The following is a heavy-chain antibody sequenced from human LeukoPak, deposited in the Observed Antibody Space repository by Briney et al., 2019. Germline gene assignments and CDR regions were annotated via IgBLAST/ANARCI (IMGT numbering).Heavy chain of an antibody. Sequence: GGSLRLSCAASGFTFSSYWMSWVRQAPGKGLEWVSSISSSSSYIYYADSVKGRFTISRDNAKNSLYLQMNSLRAEDTAVYYCARDGWGFGETFFDYWGQGTLVTVSS. V-gene: IGHV3-21*01. D-gene: IGHD3-10*01. CDR1: GFTFSSYW. J-gene: IGHJ4*02. CDR3: ARDGWGFGETFFDY. CDR2: ISSSSSYI.